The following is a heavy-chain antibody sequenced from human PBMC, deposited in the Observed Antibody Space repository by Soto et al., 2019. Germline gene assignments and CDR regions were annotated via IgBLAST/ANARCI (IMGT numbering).Heavy chain of an antibody. D-gene: IGHD3-22*01. Sequence: SETLSLTCTVSGGSISSYYWSWIRQPPGKGLEWIGYIYYSGSTNYNPSLKSRVTISVDTSKNQFSLKLSSVTAADTAVYYCARSPGYYDSSGYLVWGQGTLVTVS. CDR1: GGSISSYY. CDR3: ARSPGYYDSSGYLV. V-gene: IGHV4-59*01. CDR2: IYYSGST. J-gene: IGHJ4*02.